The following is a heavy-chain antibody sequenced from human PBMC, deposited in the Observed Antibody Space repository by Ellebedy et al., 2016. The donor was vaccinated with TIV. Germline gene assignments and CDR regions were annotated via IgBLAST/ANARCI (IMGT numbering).Heavy chain of an antibody. CDR3: AKILNPSSWYPPYYYYGMDV. CDR2: ISGGSDTT. J-gene: IGHJ6*02. CDR1: GFTFSNYA. Sequence: GGSLRLSCAASGFTFSNYALSWVRQAPGKGLEWVAVISGGSDTTFYADSVKGRFTISRDNSKNTLYLQMNSLRAEDTAVYYCAKILNPSSWYPPYYYYGMDVWGQGTTVTVSS. D-gene: IGHD6-13*01. V-gene: IGHV3-23*01.